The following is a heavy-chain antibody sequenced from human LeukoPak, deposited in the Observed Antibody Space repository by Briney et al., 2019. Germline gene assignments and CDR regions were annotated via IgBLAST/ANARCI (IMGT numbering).Heavy chain of an antibody. Sequence: GGSLRLSCAASGFTFSSYWMHWVRQAPGKGLVWVSRINSDGSSTRYADSVKGRFTISRDNAKNTLYLQMNSLRAEDAALYYCAKLAPLDGDYDYWGQGTLVTVSA. D-gene: IGHD4-17*01. CDR3: AKLAPLDGDYDY. CDR2: INSDGSST. V-gene: IGHV3-74*01. CDR1: GFTFSSYW. J-gene: IGHJ4*02.